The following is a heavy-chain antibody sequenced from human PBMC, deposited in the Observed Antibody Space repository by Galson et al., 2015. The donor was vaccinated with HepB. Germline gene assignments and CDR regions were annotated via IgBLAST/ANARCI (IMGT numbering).Heavy chain of an antibody. CDR3: ARFIQQLCDY. V-gene: IGHV1-18*01. CDR2: ISPYNGHT. D-gene: IGHD6-13*01. CDR1: GYSFSNYG. Sequence: SVKVSCKASGYSFSNYGISWVRQAPGQGLEWMGRISPYNGHTAYAQNFQGRVTMTTDTSTTTAYMELRSLRSDDKAVYYCARFIQQLCDYWGQGTLVTVSS. J-gene: IGHJ4*02.